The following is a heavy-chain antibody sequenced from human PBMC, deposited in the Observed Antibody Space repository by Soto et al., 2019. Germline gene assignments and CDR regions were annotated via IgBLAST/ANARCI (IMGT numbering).Heavy chain of an antibody. J-gene: IGHJ1*01. D-gene: IGHD6-13*01. CDR1: GFTFSSYA. CDR3: AKDAGYSSSWYRSEYFQH. V-gene: IGHV3-23*01. Sequence: EVQLLESGGGLVQPGGSLRLSCAASGFTFSSYAMSWVRQAPGKGLEWVSAISGSGGSTYYADSVKGRFTISRDNSKTTLYLQMNSLRAEDTAVYYCAKDAGYSSSWYRSEYFQHWGQGTLVTVSS. CDR2: ISGSGGST.